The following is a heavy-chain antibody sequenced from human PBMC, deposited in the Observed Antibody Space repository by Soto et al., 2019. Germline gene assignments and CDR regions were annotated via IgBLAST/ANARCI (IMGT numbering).Heavy chain of an antibody. D-gene: IGHD5-18*01. Sequence: ASETLSLTCTVSGGSISSSIYYWGWIRQPPGKGLEWIGSIYYSGSTYYNPSLKSRVTISVDASKNQFSLKMSSVTAADTAEYYCASHFSGGEYSYGPGYSYGMDVWGQGTTVTVSS. J-gene: IGHJ6*02. CDR2: IYYSGST. V-gene: IGHV4-39*01. CDR1: GGSISSSIYY. CDR3: ASHFSGGEYSYGPGYSYGMDV.